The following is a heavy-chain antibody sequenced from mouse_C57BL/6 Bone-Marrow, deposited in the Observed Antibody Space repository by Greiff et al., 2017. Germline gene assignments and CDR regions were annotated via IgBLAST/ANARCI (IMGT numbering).Heavy chain of an antibody. D-gene: IGHD1-1*01. CDR1: GFTFSDYY. CDR3: ARHLYYYGSNWYFDV. Sequence: EVQRVESGGGLVQPGGSLKLSCAASGFTFSDYYMYWVRQTPEKRLEWVAYISNGGGSTYYPDTVKGRFTISRDNAKNTLYLQMSRLKSEDTAMYYCARHLYYYGSNWYFDVWGTGTTVTVSS. J-gene: IGHJ1*03. CDR2: ISNGGGST. V-gene: IGHV5-12*01.